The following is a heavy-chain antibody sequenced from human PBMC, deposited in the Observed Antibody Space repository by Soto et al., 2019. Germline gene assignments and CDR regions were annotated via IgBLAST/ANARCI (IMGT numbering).Heavy chain of an antibody. J-gene: IGHJ4*02. CDR1: GFTFGDYA. D-gene: IGHD3-3*01. V-gene: IGHV3-49*03. CDR3: TRDRTYYDFWSGYYTFPQFDY. CDR2: IRSKAYGGTT. Sequence: PGGSLRLSCTASGFTFGDYAMSWFRQAPGKGQEWVGFIRSKAYGGTTEYAASVKGRFTISRDDSKSIAYLQMNSLKTEDTAVYYCTRDRTYYDFWSGYYTFPQFDYWGQGTLVTVSS.